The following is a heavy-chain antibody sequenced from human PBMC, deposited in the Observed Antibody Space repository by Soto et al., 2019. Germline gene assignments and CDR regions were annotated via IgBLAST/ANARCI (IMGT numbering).Heavy chain of an antibody. CDR3: ARARLRYFDWLYPVGDAFDI. J-gene: IGHJ3*02. CDR2: ISSSSSYI. Sequence: GGSLRLSCAASGFTFSSYSMNWVRQAPGKGLEWVSSISSSSSYIYYADSVKGRFTISRDNAKNSLYLQMNSLRAEDTAVYYCARARLRYFDWLYPVGDAFDIWGQGTMVTVSS. V-gene: IGHV3-21*01. D-gene: IGHD3-9*01. CDR1: GFTFSSYS.